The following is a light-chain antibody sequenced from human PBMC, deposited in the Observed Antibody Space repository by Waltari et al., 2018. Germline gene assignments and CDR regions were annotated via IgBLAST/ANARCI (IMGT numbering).Light chain of an antibody. CDR1: QTINIW. V-gene: IGKV1-5*03. J-gene: IGKJ1*01. CDR2: KAS. CDR3: QQYNSLWT. Sequence: DIQMTQSPSTLSASVGDRVTITCRASQTINIWLAWYQQKPGKAPKLLIYKASSLESGVPSRFSGSGSGTEFTLTISSLQPDYFATYYCQQYNSLWTFGQGTKVEIK.